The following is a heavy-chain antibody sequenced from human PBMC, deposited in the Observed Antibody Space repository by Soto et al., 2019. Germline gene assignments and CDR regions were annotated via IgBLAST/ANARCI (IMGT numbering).Heavy chain of an antibody. V-gene: IGHV3-53*01. CDR2: IYSTGTT. D-gene: IGHD3-10*01. CDR1: GFTVGNNY. J-gene: IGHJ4*02. Sequence: EVQLVESGGGLIQPGGSLKLSCAASGFTVGNNYMSWVRQAPGKGLEWVSLIYSTGTTKYADSVKGRFTVSRDNAKNTLYLQMNSLRAEDTAGYYCAKDGRGSGIHYNSFGYWGQGTLVTVS. CDR3: AKDGRGSGIHYNSFGY.